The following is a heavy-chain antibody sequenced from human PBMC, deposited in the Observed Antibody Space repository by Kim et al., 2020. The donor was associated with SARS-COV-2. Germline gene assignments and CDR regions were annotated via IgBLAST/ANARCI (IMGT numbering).Heavy chain of an antibody. D-gene: IGHD2-8*02. Sequence: SETLSLTCTVAGGSISGGGYYWTWIRQYQGMGLEWIGYITDSGTTYYNPAIKSRITMSKDISENQLSLTLDSLTVAYAAVYYCARGLYLCGGFYRGIDY. J-gene: IGHJ4*01. CDR1: GGSISGGGYY. CDR3: ARGLYLCGGFYRGIDY. V-gene: IGHV4-31*03. CDR2: ITDSGTT.